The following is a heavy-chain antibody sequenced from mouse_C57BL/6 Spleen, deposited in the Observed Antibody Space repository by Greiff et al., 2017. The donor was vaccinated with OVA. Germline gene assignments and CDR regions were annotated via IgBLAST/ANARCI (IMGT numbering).Heavy chain of an antibody. J-gene: IGHJ2*01. CDR1: GYTFTDYY. D-gene: IGHD4-1*01. Sequence: EVQLQQSGPELVKPGASVKISCKASGYTFTDYYMNWVKQSHGKSLEWIGDINPNNGGTSYNQKFKGKATLTVNKSSSTAYMELRSLTSEDSAVYYCARNWEALVSYCDYWGQGTTLTVSS. CDR3: ARNWEALVSYCDY. CDR2: INPNNGGT. V-gene: IGHV1-26*01.